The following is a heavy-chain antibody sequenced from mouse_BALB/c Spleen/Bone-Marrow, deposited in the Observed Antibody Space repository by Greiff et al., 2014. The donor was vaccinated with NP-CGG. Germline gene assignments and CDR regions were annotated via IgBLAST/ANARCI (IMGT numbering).Heavy chain of an antibody. D-gene: IGHD1-1*01. Sequence: VQLQQSGPGLVKPSQSLSLTCTVTGYSITSDYAWNWIRQFPENKLEWMGYISYSDITSYNPSLKSRISITRDTSKNQFFLQLNSVTPEGTATYYCARSAGSSRYWYFDVWGAGTTVTVSS. CDR3: ARSAGSSRYWYFDV. V-gene: IGHV3-2*02. J-gene: IGHJ1*01. CDR1: GYSITSDYA. CDR2: ISYSDIT.